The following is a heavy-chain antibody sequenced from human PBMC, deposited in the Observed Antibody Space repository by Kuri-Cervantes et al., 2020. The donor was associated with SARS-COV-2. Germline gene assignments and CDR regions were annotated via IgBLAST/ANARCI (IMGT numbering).Heavy chain of an antibody. D-gene: IGHD6-13*01. Sequence: SVNVSCKASGGTFSSYAISWVRQAPGQGLECMGGIIPIFGTANYAQKFQARVTITTDESTSTASMELSSLRSEDTAVYYCARDCGSSFDRPSYYYDMDVWGKGTTVTVSS. J-gene: IGHJ6*03. CDR2: IIPIFGTA. CDR1: GGTFSSYA. V-gene: IGHV1-69*05. CDR3: ARDCGSSFDRPSYYYDMDV.